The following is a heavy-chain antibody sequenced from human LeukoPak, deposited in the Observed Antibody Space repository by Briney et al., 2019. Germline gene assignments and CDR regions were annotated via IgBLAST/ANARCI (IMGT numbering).Heavy chain of an antibody. J-gene: IGHJ4*02. CDR2: ISSSGSYI. CDR1: GFTFSSYS. Sequence: GGSLRLSCAASGFTFSSYSMNWVRQAPGKGLEWVSSISSSGSYIYYADSVKGRFTISRDNAKNSLYLQMNSLRAEDTAVYYCAARIWSAYYTFDCWGQGTLVTVSS. V-gene: IGHV3-21*01. CDR3: AARIWSAYYTFDC. D-gene: IGHD3-3*01.